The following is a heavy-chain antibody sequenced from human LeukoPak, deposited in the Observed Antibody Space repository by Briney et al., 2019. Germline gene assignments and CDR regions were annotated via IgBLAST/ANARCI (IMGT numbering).Heavy chain of an antibody. CDR3: AXERPYYGSGSLDY. J-gene: IGHJ4*02. D-gene: IGHD3-10*01. Sequence: SETLSLTCAVYGGSFSGYYWSWIRQPPGKGLEWIGEINHSGSTNYNPSLKSRVTISVDTSKNQFSLKLSSVTAADTAVYYCAXERPYYGSGSLDYWGQGTLVTVSS. CDR2: INHSGST. V-gene: IGHV4-34*01. CDR1: GGSFSGYY.